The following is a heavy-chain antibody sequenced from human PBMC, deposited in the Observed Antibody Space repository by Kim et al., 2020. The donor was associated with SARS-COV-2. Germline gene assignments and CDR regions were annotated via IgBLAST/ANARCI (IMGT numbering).Heavy chain of an antibody. Sequence: SETLSLTCSVSGASITSYYWYWIRQPPGPGLEYIGHVYGSGVTNSNHTLTIQGTISIYTATTQYSLKLSSDTAAAAATSYYACASGYETTYYYYGMDYWG. D-gene: IGHD5-12*01. J-gene: IGHJ4*01. CDR1: GASITSYY. V-gene: IGHV4-4*07. CDR3: ACASGYETTYYYYGMDY. CDR2: VYGSGVT.